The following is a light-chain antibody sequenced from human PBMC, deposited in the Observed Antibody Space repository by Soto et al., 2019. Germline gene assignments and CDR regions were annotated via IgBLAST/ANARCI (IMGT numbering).Light chain of an antibody. CDR1: SSNIGSNT. Sequence: QSVLTQPPSASGTPGQRVTISCSGSSSNIGSNTANWYQHLPGSAPKLLIYSNNQRPSGVPGRFSGSKSGTSASLAISGLQSEDEADYYCAAWDDSLNGWVFGGGTKVTVL. CDR2: SNN. V-gene: IGLV1-44*01. CDR3: AAWDDSLNGWV. J-gene: IGLJ3*02.